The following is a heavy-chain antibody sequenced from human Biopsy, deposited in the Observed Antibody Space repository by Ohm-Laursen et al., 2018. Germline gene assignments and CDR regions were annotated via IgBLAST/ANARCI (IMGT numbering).Heavy chain of an antibody. V-gene: IGHV1-8*01. Sequence: GSSVTVSCKASGYTFTSHDINWVRQATGQGLEWMGWMSPNTGNTVYAQRFQDRVTMTSDTSTGTAYMELTSLTSDDTAVYFCARWETTLGRSLDSWGQGTLVAVSS. D-gene: IGHD1-26*01. CDR3: ARWETTLGRSLDS. CDR1: GYTFTSHD. J-gene: IGHJ4*02. CDR2: MSPNTGNT.